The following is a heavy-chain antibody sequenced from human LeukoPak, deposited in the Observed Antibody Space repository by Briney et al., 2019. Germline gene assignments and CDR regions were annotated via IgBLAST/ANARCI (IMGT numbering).Heavy chain of an antibody. D-gene: IGHD2-2*01. CDR3: AKGGGIVVVPAAKPFDY. CDR2: INSDGSST. V-gene: IGHV3-74*01. J-gene: IGHJ4*02. Sequence: GGSLRLSCAASGFTFSSYWMHWVRQAPGKGLVWVSRINSDGSSTSYADSVKGRVTISRDNTKNTLYLQMNSLRAEDTAVYYCAKGGGIVVVPAAKPFDYWGQGTLVTVSS. CDR1: GFTFSSYW.